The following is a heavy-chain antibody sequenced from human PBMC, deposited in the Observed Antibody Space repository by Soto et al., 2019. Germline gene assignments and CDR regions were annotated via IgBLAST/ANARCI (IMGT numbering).Heavy chain of an antibody. V-gene: IGHV4-39*01. CDR2: IYPTGTT. J-gene: IGHJ4*02. CDR1: GDSISSSTYY. CDR3: ARPYFSSSSMFDY. Sequence: KTWETLSLTCTVSGDSISSSTYYWGWIRQPPGKGLEWIGCIYPTGTTYYNPSLKSRVTISVDTSKNQFSLKLSSVTAADTAVYYCARPYFSSSSMFDYWGQGTLVTVS. D-gene: IGHD6-6*01.